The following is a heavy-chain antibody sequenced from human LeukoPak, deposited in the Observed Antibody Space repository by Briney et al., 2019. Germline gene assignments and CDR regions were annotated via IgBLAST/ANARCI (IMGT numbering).Heavy chain of an antibody. CDR1: GYSISSGYY. D-gene: IGHD1-7*01. Sequence: PSETLSLTCAVSGYSISSGYYWGWIRQPPGKGLEWIGSIYHSGSTYYNPSLKSRVTISVDTSKNQFSLKLSSVTAADTAVYYCARQINYQWYYYYMDVWGKGTTVTVSS. CDR3: ARQINYQWYYYYMDV. V-gene: IGHV4-38-2*01. CDR2: IYHSGST. J-gene: IGHJ6*03.